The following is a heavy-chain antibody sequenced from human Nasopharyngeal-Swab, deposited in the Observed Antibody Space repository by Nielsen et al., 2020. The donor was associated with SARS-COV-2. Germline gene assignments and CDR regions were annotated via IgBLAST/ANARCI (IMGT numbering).Heavy chain of an antibody. CDR2: ISGHGATI. J-gene: IGHJ4*02. V-gene: IGHV3-23*01. Sequence: GESLKISCAASGFTFSSYAMRWVRQAPGKGLEWVAAISGHGATIHYADSVKGRFSISRDSSKNTLYLQMDSLRGEDTAVYYCARDAPAHYGAFYWGRGTLVTVSS. CDR1: GFTFSSYA. CDR3: ARDAPAHYGAFY. D-gene: IGHD4-17*01.